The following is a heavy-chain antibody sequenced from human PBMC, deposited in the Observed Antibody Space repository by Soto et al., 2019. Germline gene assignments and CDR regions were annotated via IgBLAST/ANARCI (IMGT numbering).Heavy chain of an antibody. D-gene: IGHD1-26*01. CDR3: AKDRVRWSDIVGATADDYYFYGMDV. CDR1: GGSISSGGYY. CDR2: IYYSGST. Sequence: SETLSLTCTVSGGSISSGGYYWSWIRQHPGKGLEWIGYIYYSGSTYYNPSLKSRVTISVDTSKNQFSLKLSSVTAADTALYYCAKDRVRWSDIVGATADDYYFYGMDVWGQGTTVTVSS. J-gene: IGHJ6*02. V-gene: IGHV4-31*03.